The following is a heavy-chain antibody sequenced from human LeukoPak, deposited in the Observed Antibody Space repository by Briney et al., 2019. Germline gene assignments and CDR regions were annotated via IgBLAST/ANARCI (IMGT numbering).Heavy chain of an antibody. J-gene: IGHJ4*02. CDR1: GYTFTSYD. D-gene: IGHD2-15*01. CDR3: ASDAYCSGGRCSVQRVAS. CDR2: MNPNSGNT. Sequence: RASVKVSCKASGYTFTSYDINWVRQATGQGLEWMGWMNPNSGNTGYAQNFQGRVIITRNTSISIAYMELKSLISEDTAVYYCASDAYCSGGRCSVQRVASWGQGTPVTVSS. V-gene: IGHV1-8*02.